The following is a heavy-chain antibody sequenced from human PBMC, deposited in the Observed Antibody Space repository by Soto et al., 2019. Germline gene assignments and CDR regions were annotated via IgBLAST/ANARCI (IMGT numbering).Heavy chain of an antibody. CDR2: LYPCPGT. CDR3: ARECGRPCTNAFDL. V-gene: IGHV3-66*01. D-gene: IGHD2-15*01. Sequence: VKLVESGGGLVQPGGSLRLSCAASGFTVSSNYMNWVRQAAGKGPEWLSVLYPCPGTYYADSVKDRITISRDDSRNTLYLQLNSLRAEDTAIYYCARECGRPCTNAFDLWGQGTMVTLSP. J-gene: IGHJ3*01. CDR1: GFTVSSNY.